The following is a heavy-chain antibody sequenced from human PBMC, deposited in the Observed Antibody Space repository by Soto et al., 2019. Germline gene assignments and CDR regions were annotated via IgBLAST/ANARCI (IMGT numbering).Heavy chain of an antibody. V-gene: IGHV4-39*01. CDR1: GGSISSSIYY. CDR2: IFYSGST. CDR3: ARVGYGPDYGMDV. Sequence: SETLSLTCTVSGGSISSSIYYGGWIRRPPGKGLEWIGSIFYSGSTYYNPSLKSRVTISVDTSKNQFSLKLSSVTAADTAVYYCARVGYGPDYGMDVWGQGTTVTVSS. D-gene: IGHD4-17*01. J-gene: IGHJ6*02.